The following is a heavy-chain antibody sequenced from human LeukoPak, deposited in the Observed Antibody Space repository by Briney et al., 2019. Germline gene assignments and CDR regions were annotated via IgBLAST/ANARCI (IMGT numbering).Heavy chain of an antibody. CDR3: ERLHGGETRYYYDSSGYTFDY. CDR2: IYYSGST. Sequence: PSETLSLTCTVSGGSISSSSYYWGWIRQPPGKGLEWIGSIYYSGSTYYNPSLKSRVTISVGTSKNQFSLKLSSVTAADTAVYYCERLHGGETRYYYDSSGYTFDYWGQGTLVTVSS. J-gene: IGHJ4*02. CDR1: GGSISSSSYY. D-gene: IGHD3-22*01. V-gene: IGHV4-39*01.